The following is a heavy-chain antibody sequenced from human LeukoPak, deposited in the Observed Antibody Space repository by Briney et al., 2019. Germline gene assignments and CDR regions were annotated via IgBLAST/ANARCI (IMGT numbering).Heavy chain of an antibody. D-gene: IGHD2-21*02. CDR1: EFTLRSDS. V-gene: IGHV3-48*01. Sequence: GGSLRLSCAASEFTLRSDSISWVRQVPGKGLEWVSSIVGSRGSIYYTDSVQGRFTISRDNSKNTLYLQMNSLRGEDTAVYYCARDRIVVVTAILGYFDYWGQGTLVTVSS. CDR3: ARDRIVVVTAILGYFDY. CDR2: IVGSRGSI. J-gene: IGHJ4*02.